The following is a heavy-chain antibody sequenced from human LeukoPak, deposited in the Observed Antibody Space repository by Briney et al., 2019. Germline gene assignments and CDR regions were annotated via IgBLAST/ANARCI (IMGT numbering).Heavy chain of an antibody. CDR1: GGSISSSSYY. J-gene: IGHJ6*03. CDR3: AREGPTADSGSYFLFYYYYYMDV. D-gene: IGHD1-26*01. V-gene: IGHV4-39*07. Sequence: PSETLSLTCTVSGGSISSSSYYWGWIRQPPGKGREWMGSIYYSGSTYYNPSLKSRVTISVDTSKNQFSLKLSSVTAADTAVYYCAREGPTADSGSYFLFYYYYYMDVWGKGTTVTVSS. CDR2: IYYSGST.